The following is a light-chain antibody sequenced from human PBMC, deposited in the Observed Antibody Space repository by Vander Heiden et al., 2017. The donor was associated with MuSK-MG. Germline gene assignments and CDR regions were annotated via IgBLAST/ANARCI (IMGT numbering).Light chain of an antibody. Sequence: EIVLTQSPGTLSLSPGERATLSCRASQSVSSSNLAWYQQKPGQAPRLLIYGASSRATGIPDRFSGSGSGTDFTLTSSRLEPEDFAVYYWQQYSSSRTFGQGTKVEIK. CDR2: GAS. V-gene: IGKV3-20*01. CDR1: QSVSSSN. J-gene: IGKJ1*01. CDR3: QQYSSSRT.